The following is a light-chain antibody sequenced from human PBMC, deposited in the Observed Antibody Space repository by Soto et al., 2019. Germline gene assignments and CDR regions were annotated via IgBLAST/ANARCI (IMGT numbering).Light chain of an antibody. J-gene: IGKJ1*01. Sequence: VVLTHSPCTLSLSPLERATLSFMSSQSVSINYFAWYQKKPGQAPRLLIYGASSRATGIPDRFSGSGSGTEFTLTISRLEPEDFAVFYCQQYGSSPRTFGQGTKV. CDR2: GAS. V-gene: IGKV3-20*01. CDR3: QQYGSSPRT. CDR1: QSVSINY.